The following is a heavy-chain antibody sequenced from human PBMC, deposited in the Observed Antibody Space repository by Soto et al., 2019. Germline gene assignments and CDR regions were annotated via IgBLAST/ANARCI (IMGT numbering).Heavy chain of an antibody. V-gene: IGHV3-9*01. J-gene: IGHJ6*02. CDR1: GFTFDDYA. D-gene: IGHD5-12*01. Sequence: EVQLVESGGGLVQPGRSLRLSCAASGFTFDDYAMHWVRQAPGKGLEWVSGISWNSGSIGYADSVKGRFTISRDNAKNSVYLQMNSLRAEETALYYCAKDLATTRGGYGMDVWGQGTTVTVSS. CDR2: ISWNSGSI. CDR3: AKDLATTRGGYGMDV.